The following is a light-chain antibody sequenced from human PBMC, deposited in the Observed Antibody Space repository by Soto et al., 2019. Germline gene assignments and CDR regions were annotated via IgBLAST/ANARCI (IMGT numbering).Light chain of an antibody. J-gene: IGLJ2*01. CDR2: DVS. Sequence: QSALTQPASVSGSRGQSITISCTGTSSDVGGYNYVSWYQQHPGKAPKLMIYDVSNRPSGVSNRFSGSKSGNTASLTISGLQAEDEADYYCSSYTSSSTSGVFGGGTKVTVL. V-gene: IGLV2-14*01. CDR1: SSDVGGYNY. CDR3: SSYTSSSTSGV.